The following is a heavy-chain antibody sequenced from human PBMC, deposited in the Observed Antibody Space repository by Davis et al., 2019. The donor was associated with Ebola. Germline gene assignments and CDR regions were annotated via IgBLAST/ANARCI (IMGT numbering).Heavy chain of an antibody. CDR1: GGSFSGYY. CDR2: INHSGST. D-gene: IGHD3-10*01. Sequence: MPSETLSLTCAVYGGSFSGYYWSWIRQPPGKGLEWIGEINHSGSTNYNPSLKSRVTISVDTSKNQFSLKLSSVTAADTAVYYCARVILTILWFGEPTRYYGMDVWGQGTTVTVSS. CDR3: ARVILTILWFGEPTRYYGMDV. V-gene: IGHV4-34*01. J-gene: IGHJ6*02.